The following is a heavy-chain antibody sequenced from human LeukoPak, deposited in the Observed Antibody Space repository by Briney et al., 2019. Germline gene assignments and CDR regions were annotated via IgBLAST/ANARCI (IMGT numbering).Heavy chain of an antibody. CDR1: GFTFSDYY. D-gene: IGHD1-26*01. J-gene: IGHJ4*02. Sequence: PGGSLRLSCAASGFTFSDYYMSWIRQAPGKGLEWVSYISSSRSDTKYADSVKGRFTISRDNAKNSLYVQMNSLRAEDTAVYYCARDRLWEVGATPYFAYWGQGTLVTVSS. CDR2: ISSSRSDT. CDR3: ARDRLWEVGATPYFAY. V-gene: IGHV3-11*05.